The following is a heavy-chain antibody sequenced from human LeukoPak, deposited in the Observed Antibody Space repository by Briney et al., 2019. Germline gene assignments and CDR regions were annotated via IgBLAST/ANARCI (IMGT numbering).Heavy chain of an antibody. Sequence: ASVKVSCKASGYTFTSYDINWVRQATGQGLEWMGWMNPNSGNTGYAQKFQGRVTMTRNTSISTAYMELSSLRSEDTAVYYCANLGTAAIRQDNWFDPWGQGTLVTVSS. CDR2: MNPNSGNT. J-gene: IGHJ5*02. CDR1: GYTFTSYD. V-gene: IGHV1-8*01. D-gene: IGHD2-2*01. CDR3: ANLGTAAIRQDNWFDP.